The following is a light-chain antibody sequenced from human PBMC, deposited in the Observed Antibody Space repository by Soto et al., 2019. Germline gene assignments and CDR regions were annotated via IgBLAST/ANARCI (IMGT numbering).Light chain of an antibody. CDR2: DNN. CDR3: GTWDSRLSPVV. V-gene: IGLV1-51*01. CDR1: SSNIGNNY. Sequence: QSVLTQPPSVSAAPGQKVTISCSGSSSNIGNNYVSWYQQLPGTAPKLLIYDNNKRPSGIPDRFSGSKSGASATLGITGLLTGDEADYYCGTWDSRLSPVVFGGGTKLTVL. J-gene: IGLJ2*01.